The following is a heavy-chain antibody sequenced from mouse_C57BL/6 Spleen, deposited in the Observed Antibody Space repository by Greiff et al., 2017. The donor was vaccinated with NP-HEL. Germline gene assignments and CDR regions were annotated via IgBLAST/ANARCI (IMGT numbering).Heavy chain of an antibody. J-gene: IGHJ1*03. D-gene: IGHD1-1*01. CDR1: GFTFSDYG. CDR3: AREVYYGSSYWYFDV. CDR2: ISSGSSTI. Sequence: EVHLVESGGGLVKPGGSLKLSCAASGFTFSDYGMHWVRQAPEKGLEWVAYISSGSSTIYYADTVKGRFTISRDNAKNTLFLQMTSLRSEDTAMYYCAREVYYGSSYWYFDVWGTGTTVTVSS. V-gene: IGHV5-17*01.